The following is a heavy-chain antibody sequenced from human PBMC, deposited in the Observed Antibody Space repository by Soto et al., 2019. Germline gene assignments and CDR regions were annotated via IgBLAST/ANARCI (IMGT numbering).Heavy chain of an antibody. CDR3: ARLLSSGWPYYYYYYGMDV. J-gene: IGHJ6*02. CDR1: GYDFIKFW. CDR2: IYPGDFDT. D-gene: IGHD6-19*01. Sequence: LKISCQGSGYDFIKFWIAWVRQMPGKGLEWMGIIYPGDFDTRYHPSFQGQFTISADTSISTAYLQWSSLKASDSAMYYCARLLSSGWPYYYYYYGMDVWGQGTTVTVSS. V-gene: IGHV5-51*01.